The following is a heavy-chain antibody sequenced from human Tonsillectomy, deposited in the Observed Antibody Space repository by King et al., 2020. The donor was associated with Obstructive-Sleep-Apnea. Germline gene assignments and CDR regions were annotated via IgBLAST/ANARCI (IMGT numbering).Heavy chain of an antibody. Sequence: VQLVESGGGLVQPGGSLRLSCAASGFTFSSYAMHWVRQAPGKGLEYVSAISSNGGSTYYANSVKGRFTISRDNSKNTLYLQMGSLRAEDMAVYYCARDRRGYSYAGNFDYWGQGTLVTVSS. CDR3: ARDRRGYSYAGNFDY. V-gene: IGHV3-64*01. D-gene: IGHD5-18*01. CDR1: GFTFSSYA. CDR2: ISSNGGST. J-gene: IGHJ4*02.